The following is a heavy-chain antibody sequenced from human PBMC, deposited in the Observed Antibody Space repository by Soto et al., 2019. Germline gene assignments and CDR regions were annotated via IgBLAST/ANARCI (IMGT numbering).Heavy chain of an antibody. D-gene: IGHD3-9*01. V-gene: IGHV4-31*03. CDR3: ARTPVLRYFDWLSDYFDY. J-gene: IGHJ4*02. CDR2: IYYSGST. CDR1: GGSISSGGYY. Sequence: QVQLQESGPGLVKPSQTLSLTCTVSGGSISSGGYYWSWIRQHPGKGLEWIGYIYYSGSTYYNPSLNSRVTISVDTSKNQFSLKLSSVTAADTAVYYCARTPVLRYFDWLSDYFDYWGQGTLVTVSS.